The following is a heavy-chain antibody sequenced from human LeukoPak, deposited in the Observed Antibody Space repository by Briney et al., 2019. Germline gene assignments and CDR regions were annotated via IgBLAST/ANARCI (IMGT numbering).Heavy chain of an antibody. J-gene: IGHJ4*02. D-gene: IGHD2-21*02. CDR2: ISGSGGST. CDR1: GFTFSSYA. Sequence: GGSLKLSCAASGFTFSSYAMSWVRQAPGKGLELVSAISGSGGSTYYADSVKGRFTISRDNYKNTLYLQMNSLRAEDTAVYYCAKMSSIVVVTATSIANDYWGQGTLVTVSS. V-gene: IGHV3-23*01. CDR3: AKMSSIVVVTATSIANDY.